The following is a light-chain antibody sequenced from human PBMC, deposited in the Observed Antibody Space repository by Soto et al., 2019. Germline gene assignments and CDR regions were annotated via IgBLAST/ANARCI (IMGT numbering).Light chain of an antibody. V-gene: IGLV1-47*01. J-gene: IGLJ2*01. CDR3: AAWDDSLSGVV. CDR2: RNN. Sequence: QSVLTQPPSASGTPGQRVTISCSGTSSNIGNNYVCWYQQLPGTAPKLLIYRNNQRPSGVPDRFSGSKSGTSASLAISVLRSDDEADYYCAAWDDSLSGVVFGGGTKVTVL. CDR1: SSNIGNNY.